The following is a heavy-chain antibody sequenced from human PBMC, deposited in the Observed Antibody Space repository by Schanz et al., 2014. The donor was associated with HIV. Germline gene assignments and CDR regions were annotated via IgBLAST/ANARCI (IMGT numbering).Heavy chain of an antibody. V-gene: IGHV4-34*01. J-gene: IGHJ4*02. CDR2: INHSGST. CDR1: GGSFSSYY. Sequence: QVQLQQWGAGLLKPSETLSLTCGVYGGSFSSYYWSWIRQPPGKGLEWIGEINHSGSTNYDPSLKSRVTISIDTPKNQFSLKLSSVTAADTAVYFCARDSTMDYFDSWGQGTLVTVSS. CDR3: ARDSTMDYFDS. D-gene: IGHD6-13*01.